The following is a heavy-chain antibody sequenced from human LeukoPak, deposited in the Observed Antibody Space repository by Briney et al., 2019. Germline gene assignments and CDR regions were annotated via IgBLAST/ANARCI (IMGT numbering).Heavy chain of an antibody. J-gene: IGHJ4*02. Sequence: GGSLRLSCAASGFTVSSDYMSWVRQAPGKGLEWVAVIYSGGSTNYADSVKGRFSISRDNSKNTVYLQMNSLRAEDTAVYYCARVPRGVIVMLDYWGQGTLVTVSS. CDR2: IYSGGST. V-gene: IGHV3-66*01. D-gene: IGHD3-16*02. CDR3: ARVPRGVIVMLDY. CDR1: GFTVSSDY.